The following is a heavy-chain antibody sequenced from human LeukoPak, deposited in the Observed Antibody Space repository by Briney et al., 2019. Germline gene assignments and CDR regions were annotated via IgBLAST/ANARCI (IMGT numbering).Heavy chain of an antibody. V-gene: IGHV1-46*01. D-gene: IGHD5-18*01. CDR2: INPSGGNT. Sequence: ASVKVSCKASGYIFTSYYIHWVRQAPGQGLEWVGIINPSGGNTNYAQKFQGRVTTTRDMSTSTVYMELSSLTSEDTAVYSCARALPHRRLMDTTMNQHWFDPWGQGTLVTVSS. CDR1: GYIFTSYY. J-gene: IGHJ5*02. CDR3: ARALPHRRLMDTTMNQHWFDP.